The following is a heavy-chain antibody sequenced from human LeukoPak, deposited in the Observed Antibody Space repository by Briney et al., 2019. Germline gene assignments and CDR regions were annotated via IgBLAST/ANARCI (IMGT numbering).Heavy chain of an antibody. Sequence: PSETLSLTCIVSGGSISSHYWTWIRQPPGKGLEYIGYIYFSGNTNYNPSLKSRVTISVDRSKNQFSLKLTSVTAEDTAVYYCARINSGWSFDYWGQGTLVTVPS. J-gene: IGHJ4*02. CDR2: IYFSGNT. V-gene: IGHV4-59*11. CDR3: ARINSGWSFDY. D-gene: IGHD6-19*01. CDR1: GGSISSHY.